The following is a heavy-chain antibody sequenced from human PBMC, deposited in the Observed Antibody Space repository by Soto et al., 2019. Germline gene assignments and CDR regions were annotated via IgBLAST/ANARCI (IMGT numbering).Heavy chain of an antibody. V-gene: IGHV3-7*01. Sequence: PGGSLRLSCAASGFAFSTYWMSWVRQAPGQGLEWVANIKKDGSEEYYVDSVKGRFTISRDSAKNSLYLQMNSLGVEDTAVYYCARDYYYDSRSSSVNWFDPWGQGTLVTVSS. CDR2: IKKDGSEE. D-gene: IGHD3-22*01. CDR1: GFAFSTYW. J-gene: IGHJ5*02. CDR3: ARDYYYDSRSSSVNWFDP.